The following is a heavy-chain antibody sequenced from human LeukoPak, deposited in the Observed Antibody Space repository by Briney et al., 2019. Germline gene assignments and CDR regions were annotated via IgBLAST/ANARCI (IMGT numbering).Heavy chain of an antibody. V-gene: IGHV1-2*02. Sequence: ASVKVSCKASGYTFTGYYMHWVRQAPGQGLEWMGWINPNSGGTNYAQKFQGRVTMTRDTSISTAYMELSRLRSDDTAVYYCAREGIFLPREWDSWGQGTLVTVSS. CDR2: INPNSGGT. J-gene: IGHJ4*02. CDR1: GYTFTGYY. CDR3: AREGIFLPREWDS. D-gene: IGHD3-3*01.